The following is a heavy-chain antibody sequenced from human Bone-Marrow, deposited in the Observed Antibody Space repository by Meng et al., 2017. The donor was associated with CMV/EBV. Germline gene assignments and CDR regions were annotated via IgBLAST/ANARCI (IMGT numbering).Heavy chain of an antibody. J-gene: IGHJ5*02. D-gene: IGHD4-11*01. CDR3: ARARGPTVTTSRLKGSNWFDP. V-gene: IGHV1-2*02. Sequence: GYYMHWVRQAPGQGLEWMGWITPNSGGTNYAQKFQGRVTMTRDTSISTAYMELSRLRSDDTAVYYCARARGPTVTTSRLKGSNWFDPWGQGTLVTVSS. CDR1: GYY. CDR2: ITPNSGGT.